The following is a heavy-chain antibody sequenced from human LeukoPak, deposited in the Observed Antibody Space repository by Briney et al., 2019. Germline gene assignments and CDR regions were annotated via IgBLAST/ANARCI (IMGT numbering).Heavy chain of an antibody. CDR3: ARALRANTYYYGMDV. CDR2: IWYYGSRT. V-gene: IGHV3-33*08. J-gene: IGHJ6*02. CDR1: EFSISTYG. Sequence: GASLRLSCAASEFSISTYGMHWVRQAPGKGLEWVAVIWYYGSRTYYADSVKGRCTISRDNSMNTLYLQMNRLRAEDTAIYYCARALRANTYYYGMDVWGQGTTDTVSS.